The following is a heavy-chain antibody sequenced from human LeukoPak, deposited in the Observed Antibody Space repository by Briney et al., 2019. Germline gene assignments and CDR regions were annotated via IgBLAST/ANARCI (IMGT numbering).Heavy chain of an antibody. Sequence: PSETLSLTCTVSGGSISSYYWSWIRQPAGKGLEWIGRIYTSGSTNYNPSLKSRVTMSVDTSKNQFSLKLSSVTAADTAVYYCARDLLEYGDYYPLGWFDPWGQGTLVTVSS. V-gene: IGHV4-4*07. CDR2: IYTSGST. J-gene: IGHJ5*02. CDR3: ARDLLEYGDYYPLGWFDP. D-gene: IGHD4-17*01. CDR1: GGSISSYY.